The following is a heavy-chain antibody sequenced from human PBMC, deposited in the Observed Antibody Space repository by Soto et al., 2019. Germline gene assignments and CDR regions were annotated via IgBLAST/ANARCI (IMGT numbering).Heavy chain of an antibody. V-gene: IGHV3-23*01. CDR2: ISGTGGST. Sequence: PGGSLRLSCAASGFTFSSHAMSWVRQAPGKGLEWVSGISGTGGSTYYADSVKGRSTISRDNSNNTQYLQMNSLRAEATAVYYCAKVPTYYYGMDVWGQGTTVTVSS. CDR3: AKVPTYYYGMDV. J-gene: IGHJ6*02. CDR1: GFTFSSHA.